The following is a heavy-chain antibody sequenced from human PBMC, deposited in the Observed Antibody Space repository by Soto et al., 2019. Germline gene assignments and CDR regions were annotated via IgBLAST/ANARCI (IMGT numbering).Heavy chain of an antibody. Sequence: GGSLRLCCAAAGCTFSSYGMSWVRQAPGKGLEWVANIKQDGSEKYYADSVKGRFTISRDNSKNTLYLQMNSLRAEDTAVYYCAKGSDLMDVWGQGTTVTVSS. CDR2: IKQDGSEK. CDR1: GCTFSSYG. V-gene: IGHV3-7*01. J-gene: IGHJ6*02. CDR3: AKGSDLMDV. D-gene: IGHD2-15*01.